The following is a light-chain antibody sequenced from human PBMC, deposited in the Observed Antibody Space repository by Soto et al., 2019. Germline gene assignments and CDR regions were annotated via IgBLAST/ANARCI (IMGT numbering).Light chain of an antibody. CDR1: QSVSTNY. V-gene: IGKV3-20*01. CDR3: HQYGSTPFT. CDR2: GAS. J-gene: IGKJ3*01. Sequence: EIVLTQSPGTLSLSPGDRATLSCRASQSVSTNYLAWYQQSLGQAPRLLIYGASSRATGIPDRFSGNGSGTDFTLTIGRLEPEDFAVYYCHQYGSTPFTFGPGTNVDLK.